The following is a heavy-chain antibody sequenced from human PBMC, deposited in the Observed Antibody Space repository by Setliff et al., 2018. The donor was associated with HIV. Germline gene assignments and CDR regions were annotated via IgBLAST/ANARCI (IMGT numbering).Heavy chain of an antibody. V-gene: IGHV4-4*08. CDR2: IYTGGST. CDR1: GGSISGFH. D-gene: IGHD4-4*01. CDR3: ARWNFMTTVTFDY. J-gene: IGHJ4*02. Sequence: SETLSLTCTVSGGSISGFHWSWIRQSPGKGLEWIGYIYTGGSTNYNPSLKSRVTISVDTSKSQFSLKLNSVTAADTAVYYCARWNFMTTVTFDYWGQGTLVTVSS.